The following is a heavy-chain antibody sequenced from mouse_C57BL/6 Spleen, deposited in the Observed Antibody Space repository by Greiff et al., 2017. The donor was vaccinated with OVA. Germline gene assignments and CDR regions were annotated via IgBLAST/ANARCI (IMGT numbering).Heavy chain of an antibody. CDR2: IYPSDSET. V-gene: IGHV1-61*01. CDR1: GYTFTSYW. Sequence: VQLQQPGAELVRPGSSVKLSCKASGYTFTSYWMDWVKQRPGQGLEWIGNIYPSDSETHYNQKFKDKATLTVDKSSSTAYMQLSSLTSEDSAVYYCATGGSYAMDYWGQGTSVTVSS. CDR3: ATGGSYAMDY. J-gene: IGHJ4*01.